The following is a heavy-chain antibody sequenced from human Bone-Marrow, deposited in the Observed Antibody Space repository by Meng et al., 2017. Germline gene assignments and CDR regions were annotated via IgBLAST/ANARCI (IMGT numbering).Heavy chain of an antibody. CDR1: GFTFSKYA. CDR2: ISDGGGGT. J-gene: IGHJ4*02. Sequence: EVELLASGGGLVQPGRSLRLSCTASGFTFSKYAMIWVRQAPGKGLEWVSEISDGGGGTYYTDSVKGRFTISRDNSKNTLYLQMNGLKVEDTAVYYCAKAWAGALDSRGQGTLVTVSS. D-gene: IGHD3-10*01. CDR3: AKAWAGALDS. V-gene: IGHV3-23*01.